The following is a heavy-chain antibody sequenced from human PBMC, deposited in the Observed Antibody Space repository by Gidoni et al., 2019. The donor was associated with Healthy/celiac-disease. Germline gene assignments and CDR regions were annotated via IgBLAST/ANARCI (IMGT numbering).Heavy chain of an antibody. CDR1: GGSFSGYY. J-gene: IGHJ4*02. V-gene: IGHV4-34*01. CDR3: ARGNLGYCSGGSCYEDY. Sequence: QVQLQQWGAGLLKPSETLSLTCAVYGGSFSGYYWGWIRQPPGKGLEWIGEINHSGSTNYNPSLKSRVTISVDTSKNQFSLKLSSVTAADTAVYYCARGNLGYCSGGSCYEDYWGQGTLVTVSS. D-gene: IGHD2-15*01. CDR2: INHSGST.